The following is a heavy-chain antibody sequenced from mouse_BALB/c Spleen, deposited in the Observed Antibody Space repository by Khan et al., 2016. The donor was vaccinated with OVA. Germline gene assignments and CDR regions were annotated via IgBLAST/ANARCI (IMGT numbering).Heavy chain of an antibody. J-gene: IGHJ2*01. Sequence: QIQLVQSGAELAKPGASVKMSCTASGYTFTSYWMHWIKQRPGQGLEWIGYINPTSGYTDYNQKFKNKATLTADKSSSPAYMQLSSLTSDDSAVYYCARDRSDYWGQGTALTVSS. CDR1: GYTFTSYW. CDR3: ARDRSDY. CDR2: INPTSGYT. V-gene: IGHV1-7*01.